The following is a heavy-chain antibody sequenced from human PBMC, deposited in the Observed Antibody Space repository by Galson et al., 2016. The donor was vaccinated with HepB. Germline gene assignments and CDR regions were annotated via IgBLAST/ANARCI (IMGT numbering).Heavy chain of an antibody. CDR2: IIGDGSST. D-gene: IGHD1-26*01. CDR3: ARATEGAFDY. V-gene: IGHV3-74*03. CDR1: GFTFRSYW. J-gene: IGHJ4*02. Sequence: SLRLSCAASGFTFRSYWMHWVRQVPGKGLAWVSRIIGDGSSTTYAGSVEGRFTISRDNAKNTLSLQMNGLRAEDSALYYCARATEGAFDYWGQGVLVTVFS.